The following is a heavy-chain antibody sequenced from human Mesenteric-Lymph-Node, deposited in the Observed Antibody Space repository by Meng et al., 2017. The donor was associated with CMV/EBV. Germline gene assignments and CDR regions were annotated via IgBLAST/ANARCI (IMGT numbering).Heavy chain of an antibody. J-gene: IGHJ6*02. CDR1: GYTFISYG. D-gene: IGHD1-14*01. CDR3: ARDPEGYYYYYGMDV. V-gene: IGHV1-18*01. CDR2: ISAYSGHT. Sequence: ASVKVSCKASGYTFISYGISWVRQAPGQGLEWMGWISAYSGHTNYAQKFQGRVTMTRDTSTSTVYMELSSLRSEDTAVYYCARDPEGYYYYYGMDVWGQGTTVTVSS.